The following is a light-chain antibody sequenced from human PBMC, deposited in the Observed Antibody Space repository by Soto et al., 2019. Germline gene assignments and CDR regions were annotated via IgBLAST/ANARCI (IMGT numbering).Light chain of an antibody. CDR1: RSDVGGYNY. Sequence: QSALTQPASVSGSTGKSITISCTGTRSDVGGYNYVSWYQHHPGKVPKLMIYEVSNRPSGVSNRFSGSKSGNTASLSISGLQAEDEADYYCSSYTTSYTQVFGGGTKLTV. CDR3: SSYTTSYTQV. V-gene: IGLV2-14*01. CDR2: EVS. J-gene: IGLJ3*02.